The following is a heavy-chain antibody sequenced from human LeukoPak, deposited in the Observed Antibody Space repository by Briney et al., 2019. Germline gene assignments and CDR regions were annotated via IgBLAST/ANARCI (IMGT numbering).Heavy chain of an antibody. CDR2: IYYSGST. D-gene: IGHD2-15*01. J-gene: IGHJ5*02. CDR3: ARRKGYCSGGSCYSNKNWFDP. CDR1: GGSISSSSYY. V-gene: IGHV4-39*07. Sequence: SETLSLTCTVSGGSISSSSYYWGWIRRPPGKGLEWIGSIYYSGSTNYNPSLKSRVTISVDTSKNQFSLKLSSVTAADTAVYYCARRKGYCSGGSCYSNKNWFDPWGQGTLVTVSS.